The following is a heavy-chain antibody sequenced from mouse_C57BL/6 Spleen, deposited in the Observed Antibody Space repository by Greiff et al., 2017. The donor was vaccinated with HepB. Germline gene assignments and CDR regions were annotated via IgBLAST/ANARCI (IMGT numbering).Heavy chain of an antibody. CDR3: VKAVSSGSSYTWFAY. Sequence: EVQGVESGGGLVQPGASLRLSCAASGFTFNDYQMSWVRQAPGKAPEWLALIRNKANGYTTEYTASVKGRFTISRDNSQNILYLQMNTLRAEDSATYYGVKAVSSGSSYTWFAYWGQGTLVTVSA. CDR1: GFTFNDYQ. V-gene: IGHV7-4*01. CDR2: IRNKANGYTT. J-gene: IGHJ3*01. D-gene: IGHD1-1*01.